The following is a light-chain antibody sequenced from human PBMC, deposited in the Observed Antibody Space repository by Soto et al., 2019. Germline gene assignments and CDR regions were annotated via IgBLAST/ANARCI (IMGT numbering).Light chain of an antibody. CDR3: QHYFSYPRA. Sequence: IRMTQSPSSLFASTGDTVTITCRASQDISSFLAWYQQKPGKAPKLLIYTASTLQSGVPSRFSGRGSGTDFTLTISYLQSEDFATYYCQHYFSYPRAFGQGTKV. CDR1: QDISSF. J-gene: IGKJ1*01. CDR2: TAS. V-gene: IGKV1-8*01.